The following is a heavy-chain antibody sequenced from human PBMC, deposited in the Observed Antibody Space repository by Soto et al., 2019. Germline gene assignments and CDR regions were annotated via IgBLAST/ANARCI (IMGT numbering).Heavy chain of an antibody. D-gene: IGHD6-25*01. Sequence: QVYLVQSGAEVKKPGSSVKVSCKALRGTFTNYAFSWVRQAPGQGLEWMGGIMPFFGSGNYAQKFQGRINITADESTSSVYLELTSLRSEDTAVYYCARDPVDLFGYMDVWGQGTTVTVSS. V-gene: IGHV1-69*01. CDR2: IMPFFGSG. CDR3: ARDPVDLFGYMDV. CDR1: RGTFTNYA. J-gene: IGHJ6*02.